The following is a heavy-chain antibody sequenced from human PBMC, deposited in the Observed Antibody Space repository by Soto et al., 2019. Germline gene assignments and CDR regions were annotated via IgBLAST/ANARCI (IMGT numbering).Heavy chain of an antibody. CDR1: GYTFTNYG. Sequence: ASVEVSCKASGYTFTNYGISWVRQAPGQGLEWMGWINVYNGNTKYAQKVQGRVTMTTDTSTSTAYMELRSLRSDDTAVYYCARGVGSGSYYNQYNWFDPWGQGTLVTVSS. V-gene: IGHV1-18*01. CDR3: ARGVGSGSYYNQYNWFDP. CDR2: INVYNGNT. D-gene: IGHD3-10*01. J-gene: IGHJ5*02.